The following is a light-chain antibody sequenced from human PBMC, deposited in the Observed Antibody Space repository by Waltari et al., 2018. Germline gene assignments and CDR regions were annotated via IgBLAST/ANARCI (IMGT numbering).Light chain of an antibody. CDR1: QSVSSY. J-gene: IGKJ1*01. CDR3: QQRDGT. Sequence: EIVLTQSPATLSLSPGERATLSCRASQSVSSYLAWYQQKPGQAPRLLLYDASNRATGIPARFSGSGSGTDFTLTISSLEPEDFAVYYCQQRDGTFGQGTKVEIK. V-gene: IGKV3-11*01. CDR2: DAS.